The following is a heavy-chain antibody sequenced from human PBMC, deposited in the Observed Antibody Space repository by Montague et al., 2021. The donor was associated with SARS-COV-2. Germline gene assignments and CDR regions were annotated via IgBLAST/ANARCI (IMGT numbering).Heavy chain of an antibody. CDR2: ISWNGVSI. D-gene: IGHD5-12*01. CDR1: GFTFDDYA. J-gene: IGHJ4*02. Sequence: SLRLSCAGSGFTFDDYAMHCVRQAPGNGLEWVSCISWNGVSIGHXDSVKGRFTISRDNARNSLYLQMNSLRAEDTAFYFCAKGPLGYDKTYFDYWGQGTLVTVSS. CDR3: AKGPLGYDKTYFDY. V-gene: IGHV3-9*01.